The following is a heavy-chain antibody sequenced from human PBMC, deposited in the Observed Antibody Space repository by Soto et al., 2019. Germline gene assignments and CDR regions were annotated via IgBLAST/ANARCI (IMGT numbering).Heavy chain of an antibody. CDR1: GGSITTFY. CDR3: TRGVLWSGPYYSDY. Sequence: SETLSLTCSVSGGSITTFYWSWIRQPPGKGLEWVGYIHYSGTTSYNPSLRSRVTISVDTPKTQLSLKLSSVTTADTAVYYCTRGVLWSGPYYSDYWGQGALVTVSS. CDR2: IHYSGTT. J-gene: IGHJ4*02. D-gene: IGHD3-10*01. V-gene: IGHV4-59*01.